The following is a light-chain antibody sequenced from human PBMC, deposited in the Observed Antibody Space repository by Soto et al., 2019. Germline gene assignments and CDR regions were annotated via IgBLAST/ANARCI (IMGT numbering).Light chain of an antibody. Sequence: QTVVTQEPSFSVSPGGTVTLTCGLTSGSVSTGYHPSWYQQTPGQAPRTLIYSTNTRSSGLPDRFSGSILGNKAALTIAGAQADFLSFNFRVPPRGTVFPVFATGTK. J-gene: IGLJ1*01. CDR2: STN. V-gene: IGLV8-61*01. CDR1: SGSVSTGYH. CDR3: VPPRGTVFPV.